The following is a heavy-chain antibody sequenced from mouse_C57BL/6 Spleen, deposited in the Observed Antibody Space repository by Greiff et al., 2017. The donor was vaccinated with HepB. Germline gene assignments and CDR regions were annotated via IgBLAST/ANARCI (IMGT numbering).Heavy chain of an antibody. CDR2: ISSGGDYI. Sequence: EVKLMESGEGLVKPGGSLKLSCAASGFTFSSYAMSWVRQTPEKRLEWVAYISSGGDYIYYADTVKGRFTISRDNARNTLYLQMSSLKSEDTAMYYCTRETTPFDYWGQGTTLTVSS. V-gene: IGHV5-9-1*02. CDR3: TRETTPFDY. D-gene: IGHD5-5*01. CDR1: GFTFSSYA. J-gene: IGHJ2*01.